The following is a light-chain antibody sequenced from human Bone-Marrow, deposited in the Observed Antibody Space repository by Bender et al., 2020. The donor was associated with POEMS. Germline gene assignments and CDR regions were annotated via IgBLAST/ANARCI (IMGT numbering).Light chain of an antibody. J-gene: IGLJ3*02. CDR2: SSH. V-gene: IGLV1-44*01. Sequence: QSVLTQPPSASGTPGQRVTISCSGGSSNIGAHAVNWYQHLPGTAPKLLIYSSHRRPSEVPDRFSGSRSGTSASLAISGLQAEDEAEYHCYSYAGTTRRVFGGGTKLTVL. CDR3: YSYAGTTRRV. CDR1: SSNIGAHA.